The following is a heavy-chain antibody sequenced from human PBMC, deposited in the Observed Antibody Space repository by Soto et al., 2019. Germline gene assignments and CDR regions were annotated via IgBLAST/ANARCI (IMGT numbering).Heavy chain of an antibody. Sequence: ASVKVSCKASGYTFTSYGISWVRQAPGQGLEWMGWISAYNGNTNYAQKLQGRVTMTTDTSTSTAYMELRSLRSDDTAVYYCARDFLYGSGSYYYGMDVRGQGTTVTVSS. CDR2: ISAYNGNT. D-gene: IGHD3-10*01. CDR1: GYTFTSYG. CDR3: ARDFLYGSGSYYYGMDV. V-gene: IGHV1-18*01. J-gene: IGHJ6*02.